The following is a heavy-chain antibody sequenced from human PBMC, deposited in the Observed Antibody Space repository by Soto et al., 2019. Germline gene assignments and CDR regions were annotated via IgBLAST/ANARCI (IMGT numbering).Heavy chain of an antibody. CDR2: ISGSGGSN. V-gene: IGHV3-23*01. CDR1: GFTFSSYA. Sequence: GGSLRLSCAASGFTFSSYAMSWVRQAPGKGLEWVSAISGSGGSNYYADSVKGRFTISRDNSKNTLYLQMNSLRAEDTAVYYCAKLNEGDYDLNNAFDIWGQGTMVTVSS. CDR3: AKLNEGDYDLNNAFDI. J-gene: IGHJ3*02. D-gene: IGHD3-3*01.